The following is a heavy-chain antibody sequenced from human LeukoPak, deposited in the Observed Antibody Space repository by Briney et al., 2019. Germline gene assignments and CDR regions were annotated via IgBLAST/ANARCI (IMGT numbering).Heavy chain of an antibody. J-gene: IGHJ4*02. V-gene: IGHV1-2*02. Sequence: ASVKVSCKASGYTFTGYYMHWVRQAPGQGPEWMGWINPNSDGTKFAQKFQGRVTMTRDTSISTAYMELSRLESDDTAVYYCARSREVPRFDLWGQGTLITVSS. CDR1: GYTFTGYY. CDR3: ARSREVPRFDL. D-gene: IGHD1-26*01. CDR2: INPNSDGT.